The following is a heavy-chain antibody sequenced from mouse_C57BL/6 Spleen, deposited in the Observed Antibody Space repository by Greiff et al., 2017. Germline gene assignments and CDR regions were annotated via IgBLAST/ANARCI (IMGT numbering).Heavy chain of an antibody. D-gene: IGHD2-4*01. J-gene: IGHJ3*01. V-gene: IGHV3-6*01. CDR1: GYSITSGYY. CDR2: ISYDGSN. Sequence: EVKLEEPGPGLVKPSQSLSLTCSVTGYSITSGYYWNWIRQLPGNKLEWMGYISYDGSNNYNPYLKSRISITRDTSKNQFFLKLNSVTTEDTATYYCAREGYDYFAWFAYWGQGTLVTVSA. CDR3: AREGYDYFAWFAY.